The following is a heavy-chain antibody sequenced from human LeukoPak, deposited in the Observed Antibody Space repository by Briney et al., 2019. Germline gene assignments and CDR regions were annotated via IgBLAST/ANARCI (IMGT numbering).Heavy chain of an antibody. V-gene: IGHV3-66*02. CDR3: ARGSSLAAVARGFDY. J-gene: IGHJ4*02. CDR2: IYSGGSA. D-gene: IGHD6-19*01. Sequence: PGGSLRLSCAASGFTVSSKYMVWVRQAPGKGLDWVSVIYSGGSAYYADSVKGRFTISRDSSKNILHLQMNSLTAEDTAVYYCARGSSLAAVARGFDYWGQGTLVTVSS. CDR1: GFTVSSKY.